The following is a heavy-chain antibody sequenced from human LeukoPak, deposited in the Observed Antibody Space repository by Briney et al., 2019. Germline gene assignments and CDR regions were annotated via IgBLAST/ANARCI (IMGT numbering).Heavy chain of an antibody. V-gene: IGHV3-64*01. J-gene: IGHJ6*03. D-gene: IGHD6-13*01. CDR2: ISSNGGST. Sequence: GGSLRLSCAASGFTFSSYAMHWVRQAPGKGLEYVSAISSNGGSTYYANSVKGRFTISRDNSKNTLYLQMGSLRAEDMAVYYCARGGSSWYHYYHMDVWGKGTTVTISS. CDR3: ARGGSSWYHYYHMDV. CDR1: GFTFSSYA.